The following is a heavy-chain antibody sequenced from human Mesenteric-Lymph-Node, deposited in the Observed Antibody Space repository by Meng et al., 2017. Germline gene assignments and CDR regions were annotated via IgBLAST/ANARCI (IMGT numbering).Heavy chain of an antibody. CDR3: GRDQGRELMNH. CDR1: GGSISSGDYY. CDR2: VYHRGDT. D-gene: IGHD1-7*01. Sequence: QAQLQESGPGLGKPSQPLSLTCTVSGGSISSGDYYWSWTRQPPGKGLEWIGEVYHRGDTNYNPSLKSRVDISVDKSKNQFYLSLFSVTAADTAVYYCGRDQGRELMNHWGQGTLVTVSS. V-gene: IGHV4-30-4*01. J-gene: IGHJ4*02.